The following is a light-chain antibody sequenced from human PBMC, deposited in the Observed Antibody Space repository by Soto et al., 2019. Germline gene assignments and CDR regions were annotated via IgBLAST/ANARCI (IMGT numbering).Light chain of an antibody. J-gene: IGLJ2*01. V-gene: IGLV2-8*01. CDR2: EVS. CDR3: SSYAGSDNLV. CDR1: SSDDGGYNY. Sequence: QSALTQPPSASGSPGQSVTISCTGTSSDDGGYNYVSWYQQHPGKAPKLMIYEVSKRPSGVPDRFSGSKSGNTASLTVSGLQAEDEADSYCSSYAGSDNLVFGGGTKLTVL.